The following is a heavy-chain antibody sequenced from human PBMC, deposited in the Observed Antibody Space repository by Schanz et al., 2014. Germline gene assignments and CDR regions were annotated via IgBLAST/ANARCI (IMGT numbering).Heavy chain of an antibody. V-gene: IGHV1-69*01. CDR2: IIPIFGTV. Sequence: KVSCKASGYTFTSYAMHWVRQAPGQRLEWMGGIIPIFGTVNYAHEFQGRVTLTAAEYTSTGSMEMERRRLRYEDEYYCDSRMSTVGARLKDVIHYGGQGSVVTVS. D-gene: IGHD3-16*01. CDR1: GYTFTSYA. CDR3: RMSTVGARLKDVIHY. J-gene: IGHJ4*02.